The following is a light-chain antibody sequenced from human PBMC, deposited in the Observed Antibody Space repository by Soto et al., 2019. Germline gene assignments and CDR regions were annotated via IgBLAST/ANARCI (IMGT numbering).Light chain of an antibody. CDR3: QSYDSSLTGSKV. Sequence: QSALTQPPSVSGAPGQRVTISCTGSSSNIGAGFDVHWYQQLPGTAPKLLIYGNSNRPSGVPDRFSGSRSGTSAPLAITGLQAEDEADYYCQSYDSSLTGSKVFGSGTKVTVL. CDR2: GNS. J-gene: IGLJ1*01. CDR1: SSNIGAGFD. V-gene: IGLV1-40*01.